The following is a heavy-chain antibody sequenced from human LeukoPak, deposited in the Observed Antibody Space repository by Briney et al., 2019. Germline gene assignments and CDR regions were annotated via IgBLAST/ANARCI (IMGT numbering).Heavy chain of an antibody. CDR1: GFTFSNYW. Sequence: GGSLRLSCAASGFTFSNYWLHWVRQAPGKGLVWVSRNRDGSTTKYADSVKGRFTVSRDNAKNTLNLQMNSLRAEDTAVYYCARDKKSGESSEIDYWGQGTLVTVSS. CDR3: ARDKKSGESSEIDY. CDR2: NRDGSTT. J-gene: IGHJ4*02. V-gene: IGHV3-74*03. D-gene: IGHD3-10*01.